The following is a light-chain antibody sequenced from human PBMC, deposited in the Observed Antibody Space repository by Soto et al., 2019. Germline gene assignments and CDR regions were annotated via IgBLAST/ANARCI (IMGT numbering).Light chain of an antibody. Sequence: EIVLTQSPATLSLSPGERATLSCRASQSVRNNLAWYQQKPGQAPRLLIYDASTRATGVPARFSGGGSGTDFTLTISRLEPEDFAVYYCHQFSLPRTFGQGTKVDIK. CDR3: HQFSLPRT. J-gene: IGKJ1*01. V-gene: IGKV3D-11*03. CDR1: QSVRNN. CDR2: DAS.